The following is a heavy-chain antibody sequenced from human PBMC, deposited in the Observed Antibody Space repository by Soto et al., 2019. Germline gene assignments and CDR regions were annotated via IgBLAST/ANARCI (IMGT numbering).Heavy chain of an antibody. CDR2: IIPIFGTA. D-gene: IGHD4-17*01. CDR1: GGTFSSYA. V-gene: IGHV1-69*12. CDR3: ARETTVVTPGAFEI. Sequence: QVQLVQSGAEVKKPGSSVKVSCKASGGTFSSYAISWVRQAPGQGLEWMGGIIPIFGTANYAQKFQGRGTITADEPTSTAYMELSSLRTEDTAVYYFARETTVVTPGAFEIWGQGTMVTVSS. J-gene: IGHJ3*02.